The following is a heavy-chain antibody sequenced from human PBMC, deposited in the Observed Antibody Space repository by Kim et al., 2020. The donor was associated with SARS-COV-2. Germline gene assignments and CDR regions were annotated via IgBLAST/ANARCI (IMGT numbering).Heavy chain of an antibody. Sequence: GGSLRLSCAASGFTFSSYAMHWVRQAPGKGLEWVAVISYDGSNKYYADSVKGRFTISRDNSKNTLYLQMNSLRAEDTAVYYCARENYDYVWGSYVGAFDIWGQGTMVTVSS. CDR3: ARENYDYVWGSYVGAFDI. CDR1: GFTFSSYA. J-gene: IGHJ3*02. CDR2: ISYDGSNK. D-gene: IGHD3-16*01. V-gene: IGHV3-30*04.